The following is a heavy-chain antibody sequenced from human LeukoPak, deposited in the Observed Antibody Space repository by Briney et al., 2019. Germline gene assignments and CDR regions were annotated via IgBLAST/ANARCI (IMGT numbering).Heavy chain of an antibody. D-gene: IGHD3-22*01. V-gene: IGHV4-4*07. J-gene: IGHJ6*02. CDR3: ARSLLGYDGSAYYGSGMDV. Sequence: SETLSLTCTVSGGSISSYYWSWIRQPAGKGLEWIGRIYISGSTNYNPSLKSRVTMSVDTSKNQFSLRLTSVTVADTAVYYCARSLLGYDGSAYYGSGMDVWGQGTTVTVSS. CDR1: GGSISSYY. CDR2: IYISGST.